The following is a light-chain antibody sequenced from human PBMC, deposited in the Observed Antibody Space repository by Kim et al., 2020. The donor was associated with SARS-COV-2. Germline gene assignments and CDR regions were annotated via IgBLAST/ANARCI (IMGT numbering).Light chain of an antibody. CDR2: LTN. CDR1: NSDIGSNA. J-gene: IGLJ3*02. Sequence: QSVLTQPPSASGTPGQRVTISCSGSNSDIGSNAVNWYQHLPGAAPKLLIYLTNQRPSGVPDRFSGSKSGTSASLAISGVHSEDEADYYCAAWVDSLNGWVFGGGTQLTVL. CDR3: AAWVDSLNGWV. V-gene: IGLV1-44*01.